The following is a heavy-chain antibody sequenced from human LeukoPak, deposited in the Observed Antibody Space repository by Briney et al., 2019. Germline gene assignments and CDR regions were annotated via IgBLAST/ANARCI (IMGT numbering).Heavy chain of an antibody. CDR1: GFTFSSHW. CDR3: AREGYCSSTSCYTLGDAFDI. J-gene: IGHJ3*02. D-gene: IGHD2-2*02. CDR2: INNDGRTT. V-gene: IGHV3-74*01. Sequence: GGSLRLSCAASGFTFSSHWMHWVRQVPGKGLVWVSRINNDGRTTNYADSVKGRFTISRDIAKNTLYLQMNSLRAEDTAVYYCAREGYCSSTSCYTLGDAFDIWGQGTMVTVSS.